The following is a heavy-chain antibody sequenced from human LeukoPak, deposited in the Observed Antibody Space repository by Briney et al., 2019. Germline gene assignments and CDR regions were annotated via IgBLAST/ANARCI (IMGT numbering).Heavy chain of an antibody. J-gene: IGHJ4*02. CDR3: ASSFSHSSGWYDVK. CDR1: GGSISSYY. Sequence: TSETLSLTCTVSGGSISSYYWSWIRQPPGKGLEWIGYIYYSGSTNYNPSLKSRVTISVDTSKNQFSLKLSSVTAADTAVYYCASSFSHSSGWYDVKWGQGTLVTVSS. V-gene: IGHV4-59*08. D-gene: IGHD6-19*01. CDR2: IYYSGST.